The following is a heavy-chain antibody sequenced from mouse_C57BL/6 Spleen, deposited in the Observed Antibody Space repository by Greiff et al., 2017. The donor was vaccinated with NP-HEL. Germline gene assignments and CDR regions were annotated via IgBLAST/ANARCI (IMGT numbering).Heavy chain of an antibody. CDR1: GYTFTDYE. D-gene: IGHD2-1*01. V-gene: IGHV1-15*01. J-gene: IGHJ4*01. CDR2: IDPETGGT. Sequence: VQLQQSGAELVRPGASVTLSCKASGYTFTDYEMHWVKQTPVHGLEWIGAIDPETGGTAYNQKFKGKAILTADKSSSTAYMELRSLTSEDSAVYYCTRWGGYGNYVDYAMDDWGQGTSVTVSS. CDR3: TRWGGYGNYVDYAMDD.